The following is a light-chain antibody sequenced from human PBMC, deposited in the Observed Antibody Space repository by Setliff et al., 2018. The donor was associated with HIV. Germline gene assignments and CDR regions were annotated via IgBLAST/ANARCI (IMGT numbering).Light chain of an antibody. J-gene: IGLJ1*01. Sequence: QSALTQPRSVSGSPGQSLTFSCTGSSSDIGTYNYVSWYQQHPGEAPKLIIYDVIRRPSGVPNRFSGSKSGNTASLTISGLQTEDEADYYCCSYAGSYTYIFGTGTKGTVL. CDR2: DVI. CDR3: CSYAGSYTYI. V-gene: IGLV2-11*01. CDR1: SSDIGTYNY.